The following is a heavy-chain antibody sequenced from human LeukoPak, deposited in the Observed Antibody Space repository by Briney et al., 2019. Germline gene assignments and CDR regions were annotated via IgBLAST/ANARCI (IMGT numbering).Heavy chain of an antibody. CDR3: VREKTFEVVNFFDS. CDR2: VYYSGST. Sequence: PSETLSLTCTVSGGSISSGSFYWGWIRQPPGKGLEWIGSVYYSGSTYYNPSLESRLTMSRDTSKNQFSLKLSSVTAADTAIYYCVREKTFEVVNFFDSWGQGTLVTVSS. J-gene: IGHJ4*02. CDR1: GGSISSGSFY. V-gene: IGHV4-39*07. D-gene: IGHD3-3*01.